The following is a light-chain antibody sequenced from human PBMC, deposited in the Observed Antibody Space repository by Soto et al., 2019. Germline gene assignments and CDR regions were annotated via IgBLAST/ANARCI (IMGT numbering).Light chain of an antibody. Sequence: EMVMTQSPATLSVSPGERVNLSCRASESVHRNLAWYQQKPGQGPSLLIYYASTRATGVPDRFTGSGSGTEFTLTISSLQSEDFGVYHCQHYSNWPPTFGPGTKVEIK. V-gene: IGKV3-15*01. J-gene: IGKJ3*01. CDR1: ESVHRN. CDR2: YAS. CDR3: QHYSNWPPT.